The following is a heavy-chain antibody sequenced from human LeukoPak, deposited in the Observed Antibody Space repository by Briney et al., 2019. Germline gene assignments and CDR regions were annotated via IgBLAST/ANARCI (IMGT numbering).Heavy chain of an antibody. V-gene: IGHV4-4*07. D-gene: IGHD3-9*01. CDR2: IYSTGIT. Sequence: SETLSLTCTVSGGSINTYYWSWIRQPAGKGLEWIGRIYSTGITTYNPSLKGRVTMSVDTSKNQFSLKLSSVTAADTAVYYCARGHTLGGYYKQKYYYYGMDVWGQGTTVTVSS. J-gene: IGHJ6*02. CDR3: ARGHTLGGYYKQKYYYYGMDV. CDR1: GGSINTYY.